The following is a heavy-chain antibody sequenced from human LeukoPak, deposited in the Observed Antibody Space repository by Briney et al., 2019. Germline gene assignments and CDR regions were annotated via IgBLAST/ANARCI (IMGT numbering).Heavy chain of an antibody. Sequence: GGSLRLSCAASGFTFSNYGMHWVRQAPGKGLEWVALISYDGSNKYYADSVKGRFTISRDNSKNTLYLQMNSLRAEDTAVYYCARDWCSGGSCYPHWGQGTLVTVSS. CDR1: GFTFSNYG. CDR3: ARDWCSGGSCYPH. CDR2: ISYDGSNK. D-gene: IGHD2-15*01. V-gene: IGHV3-30*03. J-gene: IGHJ4*02.